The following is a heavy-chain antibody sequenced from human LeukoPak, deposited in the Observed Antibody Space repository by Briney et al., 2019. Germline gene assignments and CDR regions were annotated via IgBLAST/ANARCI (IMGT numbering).Heavy chain of an antibody. CDR2: IKSDGST. CDR3: ARTPSEIGGYYPEYFRH. V-gene: IGHV3-74*01. D-gene: IGHD3-22*01. Sequence: RGSLRLSRAASGITSLTNMTYCVCQAPRKRLVWVSRIKSDGSTHYADSVPGRFTLSRDNTKNTVSLQMNSLRAEDTGVYYCARTPSEIGGYYPEYFRHWGQGTLVTVSS. J-gene: IGHJ1*01. CDR1: GITSLTNM.